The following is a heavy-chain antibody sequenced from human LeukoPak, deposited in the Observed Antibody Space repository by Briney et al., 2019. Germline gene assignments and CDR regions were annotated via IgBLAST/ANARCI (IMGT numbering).Heavy chain of an antibody. CDR3: ARLYYYDSNFDY. Sequence: SETLSLTCAVYGGSFRGYYWSWIRQPPGKGLEWIGEINHSGSTNYNPSLKSRVTISVDTSKNQFSLKLSSVTAADTAVYYCARLYYYDSNFDYWGQGTLVTVSS. V-gene: IGHV4-34*01. J-gene: IGHJ4*02. CDR2: INHSGST. CDR1: GGSFRGYY. D-gene: IGHD3-22*01.